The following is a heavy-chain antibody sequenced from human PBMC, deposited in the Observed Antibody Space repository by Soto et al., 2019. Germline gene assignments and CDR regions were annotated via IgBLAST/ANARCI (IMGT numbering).Heavy chain of an antibody. CDR3: ARHRGSGNRFYYYYGVDV. CDR2: IHYSGST. D-gene: IGHD2-15*01. J-gene: IGHJ6*02. CDR1: GVSISSYY. V-gene: IGHV4-59*08. Sequence: SETLSLTCTVSGVSISSYYWSWIRQPPGKGLEWIGNIHYSGSTNYNPPLKSRVTISVDTSKNQFSLMLTSVTAADTAVYYCARHRGSGNRFYYYYGVDVWGQGTTVTVSS.